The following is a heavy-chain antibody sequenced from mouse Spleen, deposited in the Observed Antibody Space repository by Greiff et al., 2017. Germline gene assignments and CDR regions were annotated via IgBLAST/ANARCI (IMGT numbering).Heavy chain of an antibody. J-gene: IGHJ4*01. V-gene: IGHV14-4*02. D-gene: IGHD2-4*01. CDR2: IDPDYGDT. CDR1: GFNFKDYY. CDR3: ALITTGYYSMDY. Sequence: EVQRVESGAELVRSGASVKLSCTASGFNFKDYYMHWVKQRPEQCLEWIGWIDPDYGDTYYAHKFQGQVTMTADTSSNTAYLQLSSLSSDDTTVYYCALITTGYYSMDYWGQGTSVTVSS.